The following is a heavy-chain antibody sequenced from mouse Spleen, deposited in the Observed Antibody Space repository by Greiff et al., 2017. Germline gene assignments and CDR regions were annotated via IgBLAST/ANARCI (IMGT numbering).Heavy chain of an antibody. J-gene: IGHJ4*01. Sequence: QVQLQQSGAELVRPGASVKLSCKASGYTFTDYYINWVKQRPGQGLEWIARIYPGSGNTYYNEKFKGKATLTAEKSSSTAYMQLSSLTSEDSAVYFCARSGYEGPMDYWGQGTSVTVSS. CDR1: GYTFTDYY. V-gene: IGHV1-76*01. CDR2: IYPGSGNT. CDR3: ARSGYEGPMDY. D-gene: IGHD2-2*01.